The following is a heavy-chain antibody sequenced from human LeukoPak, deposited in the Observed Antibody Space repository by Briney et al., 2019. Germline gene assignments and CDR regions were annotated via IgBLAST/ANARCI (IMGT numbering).Heavy chain of an antibody. CDR3: ARHSPKLIAAAGAADY. Sequence: PSETLSLTCTVSGGSISSYYWGWIRQPPGKRLEWIGSIYYTGSIYYNPSLKSRITMSEDKSKNQFSLKLSSVTAADTAVYYCARHSPKLIAAAGAADYWGQGTLVTVSS. V-gene: IGHV4-39*01. J-gene: IGHJ4*02. CDR1: GGSISSYY. CDR2: IYYTGSI. D-gene: IGHD6-13*01.